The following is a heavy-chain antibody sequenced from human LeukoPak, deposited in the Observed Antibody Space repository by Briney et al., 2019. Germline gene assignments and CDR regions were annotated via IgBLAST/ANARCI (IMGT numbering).Heavy chain of an antibody. Sequence: PGGSLRPSCAASGFTFSSYWMHWVRQAPGKGLVWVSRINSDGSSTSYADSVKGRFTISRDNAKNTLYLQMNSLRAEDTAVYYCARGYCSSTSCPKAYYFDYWGQGTLVTVSS. CDR3: ARGYCSSTSCPKAYYFDY. J-gene: IGHJ4*02. CDR1: GFTFSSYW. D-gene: IGHD2-2*01. V-gene: IGHV3-74*01. CDR2: INSDGSST.